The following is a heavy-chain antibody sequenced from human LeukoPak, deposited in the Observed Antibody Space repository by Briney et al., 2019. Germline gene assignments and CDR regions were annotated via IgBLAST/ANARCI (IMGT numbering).Heavy chain of an antibody. CDR1: GDSVSTDSAA. V-gene: IGHV6-1*01. Sequence: SQTLSLSCAISGDSVSTDSAAWNWIRQSPSRGLEWLGRTYYRSKWYNDYAVSVKSRITINPDTSKNQFSLQLDSVTPEDTAMYYCARNKYISGWWYFDYWGQGTLVTVSS. J-gene: IGHJ4*02. CDR3: ARNKYISGWWYFDY. D-gene: IGHD6-19*01. CDR2: TYYRSKWYN.